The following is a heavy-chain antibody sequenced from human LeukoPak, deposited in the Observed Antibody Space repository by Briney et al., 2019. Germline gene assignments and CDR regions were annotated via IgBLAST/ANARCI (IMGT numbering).Heavy chain of an antibody. CDR3: AKDARQECSSTSCYR. J-gene: IGHJ4*02. CDR1: GFTFSSYG. CDR2: IRYDGSNK. D-gene: IGHD2-2*01. Sequence: GGSLRLSCAASGFTFSSYGMHWVRQAPGKGLEWVAFIRYDGSNKYYADSVKGRFTISRDNSKNTLYLQMNSLRAEDTAVYYCAKDARQECSSTSCYRWGQGTLVTVSS. V-gene: IGHV3-30*02.